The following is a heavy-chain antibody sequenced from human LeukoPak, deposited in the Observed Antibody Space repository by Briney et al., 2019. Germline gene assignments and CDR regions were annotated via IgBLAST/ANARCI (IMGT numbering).Heavy chain of an antibody. CDR2: IYYSGST. D-gene: IGHD1-26*01. CDR3: ARRRVVGAAPLDY. V-gene: IGHV4-39*01. CDR1: GGSISSSSYY. J-gene: IGHJ4*02. Sequence: SETLSLTCTVSGGSISSSSYYWGWIRQPPGKGLEWIGSIYYSGSTYYNPSLKSRVTRSVDTSKNQFSLKLSSVTAADTAVYYCARRRVVGAAPLDYWGQGTLVTVSS.